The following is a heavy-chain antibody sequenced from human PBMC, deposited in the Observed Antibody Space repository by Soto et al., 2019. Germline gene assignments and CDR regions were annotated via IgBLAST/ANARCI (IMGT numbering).Heavy chain of an antibody. Sequence: QVQLVQSGAEVKKPGASVKVSCKASGYTFTHYGISWVRQAPGQGLEWMGWFSNYNGDTKYAQKLQGRVTMTTDTSTNTAYMELRSLTYDDTAVYYCARIGYGANWVEYWGQGPLVTVSS. D-gene: IGHD7-27*01. CDR1: GYTFTHYG. CDR2: FSNYNGDT. CDR3: ARIGYGANWVEY. J-gene: IGHJ4*02. V-gene: IGHV1-18*01.